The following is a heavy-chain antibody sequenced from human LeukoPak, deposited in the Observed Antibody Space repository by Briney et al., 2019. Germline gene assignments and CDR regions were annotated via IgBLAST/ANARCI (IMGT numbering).Heavy chain of an antibody. Sequence: PSETLSLTCTVSGGSISSYFWSWIRRPPGKGLEWIGYIYYSGSTNYNPSLKSRVTISVDTSKNQFSLKLSSVTAADTAVYYCARQGSYCRGGSCYFHYGMDVRGQGTTVTVSS. D-gene: IGHD2-15*01. CDR3: ARQGSYCRGGSCYFHYGMDV. CDR1: GGSISSYF. J-gene: IGHJ6*02. CDR2: IYYSGST. V-gene: IGHV4-59*08.